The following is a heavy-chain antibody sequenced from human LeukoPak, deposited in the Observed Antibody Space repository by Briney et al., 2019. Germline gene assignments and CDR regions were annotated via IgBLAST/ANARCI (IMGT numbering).Heavy chain of an antibody. CDR1: GFTFSTYA. CDR3: AKDEGPDSGSQGYFQY. D-gene: IGHD1-26*01. V-gene: IGHV3-23*01. Sequence: GSLRLSCAATGFTFSTYAMSWVRQAPGKGLEWVSGISGGSTSTYYADSVKGRFTIARDTSKNTLFPQMNSLRAEDAAIYYCAKDEGPDSGSQGYFQYWGQGTLVTVSS. J-gene: IGHJ1*01. CDR2: ISGGSTST.